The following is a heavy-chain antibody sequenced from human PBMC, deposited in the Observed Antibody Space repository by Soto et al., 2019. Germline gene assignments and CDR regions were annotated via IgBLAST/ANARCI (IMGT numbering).Heavy chain of an antibody. D-gene: IGHD4-17*01. Sequence: GASVKVSCKASGYTFTSYDINWVRQATGQGLEWMGWMNPSSGYTGYAQNFQGRVTMTKDTSISTAYMELSSLKASDTAMYYCTLSYGDSYYYYYGMDVWGQGTTVTAP. CDR3: TLSYGDSYYYYYGMDV. CDR1: GYTFTSYD. J-gene: IGHJ6*02. CDR2: MNPSSGYT. V-gene: IGHV1-8*01.